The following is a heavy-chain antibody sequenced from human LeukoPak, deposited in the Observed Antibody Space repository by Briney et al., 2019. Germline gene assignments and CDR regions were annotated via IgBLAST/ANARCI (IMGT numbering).Heavy chain of an antibody. CDR3: ARRGNYYDSRGLVY. J-gene: IGHJ4*02. D-gene: IGHD3-22*01. Sequence: ASVKVSCKASGYTFTSYAMHWVRQAPGQRLEWMGWINAGNGNTKYSRKFQGRVTITRDTSASTAYMELSSLRSEDTAVYYCARRGNYYDSRGLVYWGQGTLVTVSS. CDR2: INAGNGNT. CDR1: GYTFTSYA. V-gene: IGHV1-3*01.